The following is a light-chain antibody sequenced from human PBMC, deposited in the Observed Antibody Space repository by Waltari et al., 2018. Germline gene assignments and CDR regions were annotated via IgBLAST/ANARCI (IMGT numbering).Light chain of an antibody. CDR3: MQTTHFPRT. CDR2: NIS. Sequence: DVVLTQTPLSSPVTLGQPASISCRSSQALVHSNGNTYLNWVQQRPGQPPRLLIYNISNRFSGVPDRFSGSGAGTDFTHKISRVEAEDVAVYYCMQTTHFPRTFGQGTKVEIK. J-gene: IGKJ1*01. CDR1: QALVHSNGNTY. V-gene: IGKV2-24*01.